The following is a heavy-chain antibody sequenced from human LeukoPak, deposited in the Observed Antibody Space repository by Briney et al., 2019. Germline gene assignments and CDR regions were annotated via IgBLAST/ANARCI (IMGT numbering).Heavy chain of an antibody. J-gene: IGHJ4*02. CDR1: GYTFTSYY. Sequence: GASVKVSCKASGYTFTSYYMHWVRQAPGQGLEWMGIINPSGGSTSYAQKFQGRVTMTRDTSTSTVYMELSGLRSEDTAVYYCAYTSSEAAAHFDYWGQGTLVTVSS. CDR3: AYTSSEAAAHFDY. V-gene: IGHV1-46*01. D-gene: IGHD6-13*01. CDR2: INPSGGST.